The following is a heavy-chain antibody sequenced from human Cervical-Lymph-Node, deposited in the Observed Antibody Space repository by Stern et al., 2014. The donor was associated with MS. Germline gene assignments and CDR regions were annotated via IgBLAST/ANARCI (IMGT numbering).Heavy chain of an antibody. Sequence: ESGPTLVKPTQTLTLTCTFSGFSLSTSGVGVGWVRQPPGKALEWLAFIYWNDDKRYRPSLQSRLTITKDTSKNQVFLIMTNMDPVDTATYYCGHRRSRDYYYGMDVWGQGTTVTVSS. CDR3: GHRRSRDYYYGMDV. CDR1: GFSLSTSGVG. J-gene: IGHJ6*02. D-gene: IGHD3-10*01. V-gene: IGHV2-5*01. CDR2: IYWNDDK.